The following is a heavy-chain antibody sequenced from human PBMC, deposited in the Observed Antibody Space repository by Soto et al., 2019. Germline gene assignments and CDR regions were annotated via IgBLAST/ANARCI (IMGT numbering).Heavy chain of an antibody. CDR1: GYTFTSYG. CDR2: ISAYNGNT. CDR3: ARDNGAYCGGDCYSTWFDP. V-gene: IGHV1-18*01. J-gene: IGHJ5*02. Sequence: QVQLVQSGAEVKKPGASVKVSCKASGYTFTSYGISWVRQAPGQGHEWMGWISAYNGNTNYAQKLQGRVTMTTDTSASTAYMELRTLRSDDTAVYYCARDNGAYCGGDCYSTWFDPWGQGTLVTVSS. D-gene: IGHD2-21*02.